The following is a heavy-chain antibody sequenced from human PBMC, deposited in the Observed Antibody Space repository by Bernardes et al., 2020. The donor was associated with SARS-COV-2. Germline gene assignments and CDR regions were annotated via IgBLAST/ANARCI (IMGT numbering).Heavy chain of an antibody. CDR3: ARGPIGVAGTRVFDWFDP. V-gene: IGHV1-8*01. CDR1: GYTFTNYD. CDR2: MNPDSANT. Sequence: ASVKVSCKASGYTFTNYDINWVRQAAGQGLEWMGWMNPDSANTGYAQKFHGRITMTRNTSISTAYMELSSLRSEDAAVYYCARGPIGVAGTRVFDWFDPWGQGTLVTVSS. J-gene: IGHJ5*02. D-gene: IGHD6-19*01.